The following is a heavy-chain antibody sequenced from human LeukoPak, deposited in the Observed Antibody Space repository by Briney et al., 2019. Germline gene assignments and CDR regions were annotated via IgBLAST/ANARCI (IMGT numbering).Heavy chain of an antibody. CDR1: GFTFSSYG. CDR2: IWYDGSNK. V-gene: IGHV3-33*01. D-gene: IGHD1-14*01. CDR3: ARVVPDGMARGSFDI. Sequence: GGSLRLSCAASGFTFSSYGMHWVRQAPGKGLEWVAVIWYDGSNKYYADSVKGRFTISRDNSKNTLYLQMNSLRAEDTAVYYCARVVPDGMARGSFDIWGQGTMVTVSS. J-gene: IGHJ3*02.